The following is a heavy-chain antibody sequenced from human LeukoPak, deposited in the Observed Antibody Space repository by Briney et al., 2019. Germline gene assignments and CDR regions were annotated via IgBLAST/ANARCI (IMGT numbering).Heavy chain of an antibody. J-gene: IGHJ5*02. CDR3: ARRPCTITGCSGNNWFDP. Sequence: SAPTLVKPTQTLTLTCTLSGFSLSTGGVGVGWIRQPPGKALEWLGIVYWNDQKRYRPSLKSRLTITKDGAKNQVVLTMTNMDPVDTATYYCARRPCTITGCSGNNWFDPWGQGTLVTVSS. CDR2: VYWNDQK. V-gene: IGHV2-5*01. CDR1: GFSLSTGGVG. D-gene: IGHD2-2*01.